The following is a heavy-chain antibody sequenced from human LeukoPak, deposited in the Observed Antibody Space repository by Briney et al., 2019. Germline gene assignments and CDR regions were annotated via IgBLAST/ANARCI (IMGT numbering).Heavy chain of an antibody. V-gene: IGHV3-7*04. CDR1: GFNFSDSR. J-gene: IGHJ4*02. CDR3: GRGDWYFES. Sequence: GGSLRLSCATSGFNFSDSRMTWVRQAPGNGLQWVANINRDGTEEHFLDSVEGRFTISRDNAKKSLYLQMSSLRPQDTAVYFCGRGDWYFESWGQGTLVTVSS. D-gene: IGHD2-21*01. CDR2: INRDGTEE.